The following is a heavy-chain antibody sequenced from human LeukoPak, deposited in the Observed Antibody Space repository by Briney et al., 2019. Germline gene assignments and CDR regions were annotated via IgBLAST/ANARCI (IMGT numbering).Heavy chain of an antibody. J-gene: IGHJ6*03. V-gene: IGHV3-53*01. Sequence: HAGGSLRLSCAASGFTASSNYMSWVRQAPGKGLEWVSVIYSGGSTYYADSVKGRFTISRDNSKNTLYLQMNSLRAEDTAVYYCARDVSVYGDYGHYYYYYYMDVWGKGTTVTVSS. CDR3: ARDVSVYGDYGHYYYYYYMDV. CDR2: IYSGGST. CDR1: GFTASSNY. D-gene: IGHD4-17*01.